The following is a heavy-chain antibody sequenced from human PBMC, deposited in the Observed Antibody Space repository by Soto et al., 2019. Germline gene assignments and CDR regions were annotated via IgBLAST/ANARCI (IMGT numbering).Heavy chain of an antibody. D-gene: IGHD3-22*01. V-gene: IGHV1-2*01. CDR3: ACPPGDISDSYCFDL. CDR2: ISPKSGGT. J-gene: IGHJ5*02. Sequence: GASVKVSCKASGYTFINQYMHWVRQAPGQGVEWMGRISPKSGGTNYAQKFEGRVSWTWDTSLKTAYMELSSLMCEDTGVYCFACPPGDISDSYCFDLWGQGTQVTVSS. CDR1: GYTFINQY.